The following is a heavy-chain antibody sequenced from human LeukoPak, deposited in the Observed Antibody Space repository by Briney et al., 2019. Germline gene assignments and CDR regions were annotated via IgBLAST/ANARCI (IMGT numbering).Heavy chain of an antibody. D-gene: IGHD3-3*01. CDR2: ISWDGGST. CDR1: GFTFDDYA. Sequence: GGSLRLSCAASGFTFDDYAMHWVRQAPGKGLEWVSLISWDGGSTYYADSVKGRFTISRDNSKNSLYPQMNSLRAEDTALYYCAKDTITIFGVVTMIGFFDYWGQGTLVTVSS. V-gene: IGHV3-43D*04. CDR3: AKDTITIFGVVTMIGFFDY. J-gene: IGHJ4*02.